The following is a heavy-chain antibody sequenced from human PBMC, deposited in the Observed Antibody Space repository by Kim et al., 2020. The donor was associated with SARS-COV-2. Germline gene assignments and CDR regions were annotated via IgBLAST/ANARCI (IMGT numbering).Heavy chain of an antibody. Sequence: ASVKVSCKASGYTFTSHAVTWVRQAPGQGLEWMGWISTETGNPTYAPGFPGRLVFSFDTSVTTSYLQISSLKAEDTAFYYFARVLDTGNWFDPWGQGTLV. J-gene: IGHJ5*02. CDR1: GYTFTSHA. CDR3: ARVLDTGNWFDP. D-gene: IGHD2-8*02. V-gene: IGHV7-4-1*02. CDR2: ISTETGNP.